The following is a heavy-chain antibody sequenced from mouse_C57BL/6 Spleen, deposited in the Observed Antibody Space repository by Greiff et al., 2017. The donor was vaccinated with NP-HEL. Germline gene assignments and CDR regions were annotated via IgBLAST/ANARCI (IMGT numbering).Heavy chain of an antibody. CDR1: GYSITSGYY. CDR3: ARDPPTYDYDASYYFDY. Sequence: EVQLVESGPGLVKPSQSLSLTCSVTGYSITSGYYWNWIRQFPGNKLEWMGYISYDGSNNYNPSLKNRISITRATSQNQFFLKLNSVTTEDTATYYCARDPPTYDYDASYYFDYWGQGTTLTVSS. V-gene: IGHV3-6*01. J-gene: IGHJ2*01. D-gene: IGHD2-4*01. CDR2: ISYDGSN.